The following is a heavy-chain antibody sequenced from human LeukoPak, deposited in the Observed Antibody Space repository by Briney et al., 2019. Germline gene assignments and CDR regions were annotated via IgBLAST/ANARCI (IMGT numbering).Heavy chain of an antibody. D-gene: IGHD5-18*01. CDR3: AKDYIYGGWGNAFDI. J-gene: IGHJ3*02. CDR2: ISWNSGSI. CDR1: GFTFDDYA. Sequence: GGSLRLSCAASGFTFDDYAMHWVRQAPGKGLEWVSGISWNSGSIGYADSVKGRFTISRDNAKNSLHLQMNSLRAEDTAVYYCAKDYIYGGWGNAFDIWGQGTKVTVSS. V-gene: IGHV3-9*01.